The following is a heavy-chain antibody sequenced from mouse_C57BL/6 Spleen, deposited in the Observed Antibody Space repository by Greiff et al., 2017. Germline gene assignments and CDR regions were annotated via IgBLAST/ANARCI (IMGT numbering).Heavy chain of an antibody. CDR3: ARSGYGSSPAWFAY. CDR2: IYPGGGYT. D-gene: IGHD1-1*01. J-gene: IGHJ3*01. CDR1: GYTFTNYW. V-gene: IGHV1-63*01. Sequence: QVQLKESGAELVRPGTSVKMSCKASGYTFTNYWIGWAKQRPGHGLEWIGDIYPGGGYTNYNEKFKGKATLAADKSSSTAYMQFSRLTSEDSAIDYCARSGYGSSPAWFAYWGQGTLVTVSA.